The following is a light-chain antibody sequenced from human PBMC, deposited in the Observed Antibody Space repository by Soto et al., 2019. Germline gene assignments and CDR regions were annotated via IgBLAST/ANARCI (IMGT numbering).Light chain of an antibody. V-gene: IGLV2-14*01. CDR1: NTDLSNYDS. Sequence: QSVLTQPASVSGFLGQSITISCTGANTDLSNYDSVSWYQQRPGNAPKLILFEVTKRPSGISSRFSGSKSGTAASLTISPLQADDESFYHCASYSGTNSWLFGGGTKVTVL. CDR2: EVT. CDR3: ASYSGTNSWL. J-gene: IGLJ2*01.